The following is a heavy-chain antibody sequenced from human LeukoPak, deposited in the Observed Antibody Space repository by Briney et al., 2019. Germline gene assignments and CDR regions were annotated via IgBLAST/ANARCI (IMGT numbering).Heavy chain of an antibody. V-gene: IGHV1-18*01. CDR2: ISAYNGNT. CDR3: ASLTYCYDSSGYYFDY. CDR1: GYTFTSYG. J-gene: IGHJ4*02. D-gene: IGHD3-22*01. Sequence: ASVKVSCKASGYTFTSYGISWVRQAPGQGLEWMGWISAYNGNTNYAQKLQGRVTMTTDTSTSTAYMELRSLRSDDTAVYYCASLTYCYDSSGYYFDYWGQGTQVTVSS.